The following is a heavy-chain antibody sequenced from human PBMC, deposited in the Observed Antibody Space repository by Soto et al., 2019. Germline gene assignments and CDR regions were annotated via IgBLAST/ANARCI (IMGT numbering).Heavy chain of an antibody. Sequence: PGGSLRLSCAASGFTFSDYSMNWVRQAPGKGLEWVASINDRSSHIYYADSVKGRFTISRDNAKNSLFLQMNSLRAEDTAVYYCARFPALATAGTHFWGRGTMVTV. J-gene: IGHJ4*02. V-gene: IGHV3-21*01. CDR1: GFTFSDYS. CDR2: INDRSSHI. D-gene: IGHD6-13*01. CDR3: ARFPALATAGTHF.